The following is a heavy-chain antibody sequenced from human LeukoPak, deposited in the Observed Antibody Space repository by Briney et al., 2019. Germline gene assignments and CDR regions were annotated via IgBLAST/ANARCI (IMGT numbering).Heavy chain of an antibody. CDR2: ISGSGGIT. Sequence: GGSLRLSCAASGFTFGSYATYWVRQAPGKGLEWVSGISGSGGITYFADSVKGRFTISRDNSKNTLYLQMNSLRVEDTAVYYCAREGRVSGYDFDCWGQGTLVTVSS. J-gene: IGHJ4*02. CDR1: GFTFGSYA. V-gene: IGHV3-23*01. D-gene: IGHD5-12*01. CDR3: AREGRVSGYDFDC.